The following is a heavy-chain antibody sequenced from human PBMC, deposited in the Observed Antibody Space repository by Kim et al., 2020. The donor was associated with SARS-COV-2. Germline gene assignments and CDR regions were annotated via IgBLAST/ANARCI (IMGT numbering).Heavy chain of an antibody. CDR3: ASTVLRYFDWLFQSDLPDGMDV. D-gene: IGHD3-9*01. V-gene: IGHV3-53*01. Sequence: GGSLRLSCAASGFTVSSNYMSWVRQAPGKGLEWVSVIYSGGSTYYADSVKGRFTISRDNSKNTLYLQMNSLRAEDTAVYYCASTVLRYFDWLFQSDLPDGMDVWGQGTTVTVSS. J-gene: IGHJ6*02. CDR2: IYSGGST. CDR1: GFTVSSNY.